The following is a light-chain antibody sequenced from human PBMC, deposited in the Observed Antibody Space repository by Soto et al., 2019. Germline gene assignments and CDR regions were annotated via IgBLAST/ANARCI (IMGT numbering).Light chain of an antibody. CDR1: QSISSY. J-gene: IGKJ5*01. Sequence: DIQMTQSPCSLSAYVGDRVTITCRASQSISSYFNWYQQKPGKAPKLLIYAASSLQSGVPSRFSGSGSGTDFTLTISSLQPEDFATYYCQQSYSTPPFFGQGTRLEIK. V-gene: IGKV1-39*01. CDR3: QQSYSTPPF. CDR2: AAS.